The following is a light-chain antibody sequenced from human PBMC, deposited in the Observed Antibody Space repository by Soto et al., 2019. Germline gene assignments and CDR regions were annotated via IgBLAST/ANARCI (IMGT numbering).Light chain of an antibody. CDR2: EVS. CDR3: SSYKSRSTCV. J-gene: IGLJ1*01. Sequence: QSALTQPASVSGSPGQSITISCTGTSSDVGGYNYVSWYQQHPGKAPKLMIYEVSNRPSGVSNRFSGSKSGNTASLTISGLQAEEEADHYCSSYKSRSTCVFGTGTKVTV. V-gene: IGLV2-14*01. CDR1: SSDVGGYNY.